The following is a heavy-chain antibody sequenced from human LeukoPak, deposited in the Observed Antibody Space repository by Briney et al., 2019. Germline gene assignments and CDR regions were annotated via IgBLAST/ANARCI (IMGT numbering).Heavy chain of an antibody. J-gene: IGHJ3*02. CDR3: ARDFYYGSGSYYNVLAFDI. CDR2: IYYSGST. V-gene: IGHV4-39*07. Sequence: SETLSLTCTVSGGSISSSSYYWGWIRQPPGKGLEWIGSIYYSGSTYYNPSLKSRVTMSVDTSKNQFSLKLSSVTAADTAVYYCARDFYYGSGSYYNVLAFDIWGQGTMVTVSS. CDR1: GGSISSSSYY. D-gene: IGHD3-10*01.